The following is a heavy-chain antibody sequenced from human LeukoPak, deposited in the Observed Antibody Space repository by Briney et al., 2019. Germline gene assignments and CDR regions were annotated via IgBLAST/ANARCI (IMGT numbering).Heavy chain of an antibody. CDR1: GFTFSSYA. CDR3: AKGSGSYGGLYYFDY. Sequence: GGSLRLSCAASGFTFSSYAMSWVRQAPGKGLEWVSAISGSGGSTYCADSVKGRFTISRDNSKNTLYLQMNSLRAEDTAVYYCAKGSGSYGGLYYFDYWGQGTLVTVSS. CDR2: ISGSGGST. D-gene: IGHD1-26*01. J-gene: IGHJ4*02. V-gene: IGHV3-23*01.